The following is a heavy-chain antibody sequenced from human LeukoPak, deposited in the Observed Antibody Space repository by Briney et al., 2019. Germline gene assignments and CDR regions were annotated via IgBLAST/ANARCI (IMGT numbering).Heavy chain of an antibody. CDR1: GGSFSGYY. V-gene: IGHV4-34*01. CDR2: INHSGST. Sequence: SETLSLTCAVYGGSFSGYYWSWIRQPPGKGLEWIGEINHSGSTNYNPSLKSRVTISVDTSKNQFSLKLSSVTAADTAVYYCARGFREGYDGAFDIWGQGTMVTVSS. J-gene: IGHJ3*02. D-gene: IGHD5-12*01. CDR3: ARGFREGYDGAFDI.